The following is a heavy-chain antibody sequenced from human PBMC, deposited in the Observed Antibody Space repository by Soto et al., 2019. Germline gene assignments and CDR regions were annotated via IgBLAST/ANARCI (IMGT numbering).Heavy chain of an antibody. CDR2: IIPIFGTA. Sequence: QVQLVQSGAEVKKPGSSVKVSCKASGGTFSSYAISWVRQAPGQGLEWMGGIIPIFGTANYAQKFQSRVTITADESTSTAYMELSSLRSEDTAVYYCARGLAYCGGDCIDAFDIWGQGTMVTVSS. J-gene: IGHJ3*02. CDR3: ARGLAYCGGDCIDAFDI. V-gene: IGHV1-69*01. CDR1: GGTFSSYA. D-gene: IGHD2-21*02.